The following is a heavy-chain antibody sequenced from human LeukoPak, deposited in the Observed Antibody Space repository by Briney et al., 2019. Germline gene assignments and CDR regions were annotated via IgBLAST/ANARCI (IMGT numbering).Heavy chain of an antibody. D-gene: IGHD6-13*01. V-gene: IGHV4-39*01. CDR3: GGERAAAGIFDY. CDR2: IYYSGST. J-gene: IGHJ4*02. Sequence: PSETLSLTCTVSGGSISSSSYYWGWIRQPPGKGLEWIGSIYYSGSTYYNPSLKSRVTISVDTSKNQFSLKLSSVTAADTAVYYCGGERAAAGIFDYWGQGTLVTVSS. CDR1: GGSISSSSYY.